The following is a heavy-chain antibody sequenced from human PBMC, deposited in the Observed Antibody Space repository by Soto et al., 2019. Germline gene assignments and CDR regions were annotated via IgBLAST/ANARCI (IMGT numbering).Heavy chain of an antibody. CDR3: ARGTLELRSPYDY. CDR2: INHSGST. D-gene: IGHD1-7*01. V-gene: IGHV4-34*01. CDR1: GGSFSGYY. J-gene: IGHJ4*02. Sequence: PSETLSLTCAVYGGSFSGYYWSWIRQPPGKGLEWIGEINHSGSTNYNPSLKSRVTISVDTSKNQFSLKLSSVTAADTAVYYCARGTLELRSPYDYWGQGTLVTVSS.